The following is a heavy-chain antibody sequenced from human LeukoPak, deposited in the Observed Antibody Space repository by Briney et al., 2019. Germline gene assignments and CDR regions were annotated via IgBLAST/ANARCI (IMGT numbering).Heavy chain of an antibody. CDR1: GLTFSSYG. Sequence: RPGGSLRLSCAASGLTFSSYGMHWVRQAPGKGLEWVAYIRYDGSNKYYADSVKGRFTISRDNSKNTLYVQMNSLRAEDTAVYYCARGGKRAVAGTRSPQYFQHWGQGTLVTVSS. CDR3: ARGGKRAVAGTRSPQYFQH. D-gene: IGHD6-19*01. CDR2: IRYDGSNK. J-gene: IGHJ1*01. V-gene: IGHV3-30*02.